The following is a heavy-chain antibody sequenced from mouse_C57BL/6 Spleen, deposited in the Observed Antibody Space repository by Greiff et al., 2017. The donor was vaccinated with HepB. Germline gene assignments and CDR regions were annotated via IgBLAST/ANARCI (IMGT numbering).Heavy chain of an antibody. D-gene: IGHD3-2*02. J-gene: IGHJ4*01. CDR2: INPYNGGT. CDR3: ARGSSGYGSAMDY. CDR1: GYTFTDYY. V-gene: IGHV1-19*01. Sequence: DVQLQESGPVLVKPGASVKMSCKASGYTFTDYYMNWVKQSHGKSLEWIGVINPYNGGTSYNQKFKGKATLTVDKSSSTAYMELNSLTSEDSAVYYCARGSSGYGSAMDYWGQGTSVTVSS.